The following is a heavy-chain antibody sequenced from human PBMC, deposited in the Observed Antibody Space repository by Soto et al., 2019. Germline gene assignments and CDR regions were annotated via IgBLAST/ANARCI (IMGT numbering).Heavy chain of an antibody. J-gene: IGHJ5*02. Sequence: GASVKVSCKASGYTFTSYAMHWVRQAPGQRLEWMGWINAGNGNTKYSQKFQGRVTITRDTSASTAYMELSSLRSEDTAVYYCARYSWGLLRYFDPYNWFDPWGQGTLVTVSS. D-gene: IGHD3-9*01. CDR3: ARYSWGLLRYFDPYNWFDP. V-gene: IGHV1-3*01. CDR1: GYTFTSYA. CDR2: INAGNGNT.